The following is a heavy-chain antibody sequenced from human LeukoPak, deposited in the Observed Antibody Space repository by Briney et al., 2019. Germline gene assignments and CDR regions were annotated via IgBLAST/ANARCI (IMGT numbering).Heavy chain of an antibody. CDR1: GYTFSRYW. V-gene: IGHV3-74*01. D-gene: IGHD3-3*01. CDR3: ASLTNYDFWSGTVDY. CDR2: INSDGSST. J-gene: IGHJ4*02. Sequence: TGGSLRLSCAASGYTFSRYWMHWVRQAPGKGLVWVSRINSDGSSTSYADSVKGRFTISRDNAKNTLYLQMNSLRAEDTAVYYCASLTNYDFWSGTVDYWGQGTLVTVSS.